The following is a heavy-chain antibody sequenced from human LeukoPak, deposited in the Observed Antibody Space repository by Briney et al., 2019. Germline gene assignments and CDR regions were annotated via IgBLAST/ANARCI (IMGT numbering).Heavy chain of an antibody. V-gene: IGHV3-74*01. CDR2: INSDGSST. CDR3: AKVSYYGSGSPTADWYFDL. Sequence: GGSLRLFCAASGFTFSSYWMYWVRQAPGKGLVWVSRINSDGSSTSYADSVKGRFTISRDNAKNSLYLQMNSLRAEDTALYYCAKVSYYGSGSPTADWYFDLWGRGTLVTVSS. J-gene: IGHJ2*01. CDR1: GFTFSSYW. D-gene: IGHD3-10*01.